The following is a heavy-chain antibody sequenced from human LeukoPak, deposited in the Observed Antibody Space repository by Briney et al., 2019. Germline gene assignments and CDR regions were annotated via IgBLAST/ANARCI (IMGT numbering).Heavy chain of an antibody. J-gene: IGHJ5*02. V-gene: IGHV4-59*01. Sequence: SETLSLTCTASGGSISSYYWSWIRQPPGKGLERIVYIYYSGSTNYNPSLKSRVTISVDTSNNQFSLKLSSVTAADTAVYYCARLIAVAGTRWFDPWGQGTLVTVSS. D-gene: IGHD6-19*01. CDR3: ARLIAVAGTRWFDP. CDR2: IYYSGST. CDR1: GGSISSYY.